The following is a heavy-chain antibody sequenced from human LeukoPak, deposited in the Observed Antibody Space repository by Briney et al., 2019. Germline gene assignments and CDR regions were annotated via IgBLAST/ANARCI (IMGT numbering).Heavy chain of an antibody. Sequence: GGSLRLSCAASGFTFSDYGIHWVRQAPGKGLEWVAVIWSDGSNKYYADSVKGRFTISRDNSKKTLYLQMDSLRVEDTAVYYCVRASGSFDYWGQGTLVTVSS. CDR2: IWSDGSNK. V-gene: IGHV3-33*01. J-gene: IGHJ4*02. CDR1: GFTFSDYG. D-gene: IGHD3-10*01. CDR3: VRASGSFDY.